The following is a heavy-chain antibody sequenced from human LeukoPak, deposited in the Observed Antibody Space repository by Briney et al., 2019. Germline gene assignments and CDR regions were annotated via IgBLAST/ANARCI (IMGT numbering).Heavy chain of an antibody. CDR1: GGSISSSNYY. J-gene: IGHJ4*02. CDR2: INYGGTT. Sequence: TSETLSLTCTVSGGSISSSNYYWSWIRQPPGKELEWIASINYGGTTYYTPSLKSRVTISVDTSRNQFSLRLSSATAADTAVYLCARYVVFGSGKFYFDYWGQGSLVTVSS. CDR3: ARYVVFGSGKFYFDY. V-gene: IGHV4-39*01. D-gene: IGHD3-10*01.